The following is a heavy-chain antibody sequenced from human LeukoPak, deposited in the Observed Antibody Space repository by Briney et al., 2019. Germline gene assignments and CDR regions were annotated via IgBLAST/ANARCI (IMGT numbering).Heavy chain of an antibody. D-gene: IGHD5-18*01. J-gene: IGHJ4*02. V-gene: IGHV4-4*02. Sequence: SETLSLTCAVSGGSSSSSNWWSWVRQPPGKGLEWIGEIYHSGSTNYNPSLKSRVTISVDKSKNQFSLKLSSVTAADTPVYYCARSRYSYGGFDYWGQGTLVTVSS. CDR3: ARSRYSYGGFDY. CDR2: IYHSGST. CDR1: GGSSSSSNW.